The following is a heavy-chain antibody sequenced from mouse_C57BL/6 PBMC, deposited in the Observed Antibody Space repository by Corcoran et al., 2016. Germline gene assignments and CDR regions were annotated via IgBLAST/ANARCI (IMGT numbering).Heavy chain of an antibody. J-gene: IGHJ2*01. CDR1: GYSITSGYY. V-gene: IGHV3-6*01. Sequence: DVQLQESGPGLVKPSQSLSLTCSVTGYSITSGYYWNWIRQFPGNKLEWMGYISYDGSNNYNPSLKNRISITRDTSKNQFFLKLNSVTTEDTATYYCARLGRGYWGQGTTLTVSS. D-gene: IGHD4-1*01. CDR2: ISYDGSN. CDR3: ARLGRGY.